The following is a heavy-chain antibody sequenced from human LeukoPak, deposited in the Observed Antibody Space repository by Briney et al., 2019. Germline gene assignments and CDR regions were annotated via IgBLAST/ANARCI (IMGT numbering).Heavy chain of an antibody. J-gene: IGHJ3*02. CDR1: GYSFTSYW. Sequence: GESLKISCKGSGYSFTSYWISWVRQMPGKGLEWMGRTDPSDSYTNYSPSFQGHVTISADKSISTAYLQWSSLKASDTAMYYCASQLLYYYGSGSYPPFDIWGQGTMVTVSS. V-gene: IGHV5-10-1*01. CDR2: TDPSDSYT. D-gene: IGHD3-10*01. CDR3: ASQLLYYYGSGSYPPFDI.